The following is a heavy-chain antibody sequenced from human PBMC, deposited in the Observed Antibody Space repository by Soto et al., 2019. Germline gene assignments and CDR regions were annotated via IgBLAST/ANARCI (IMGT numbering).Heavy chain of an antibody. J-gene: IGHJ4*02. CDR1: GGSISKSNYF. Sequence: SETLSLTCTVSGGSISKSNYFWGWIHQAPGKGLEWIASILYSGTTSYNSSLKSRVAISVDTSKNQFSLKLNSVTAADTAVYYCARLGWGNGDSDYWGQGTLVTVSS. D-gene: IGHD2-21*01. V-gene: IGHV4-39*01. CDR2: ILYSGTT. CDR3: ARLGWGNGDSDY.